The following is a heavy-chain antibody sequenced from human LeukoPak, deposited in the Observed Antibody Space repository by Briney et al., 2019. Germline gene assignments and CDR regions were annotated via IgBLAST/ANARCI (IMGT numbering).Heavy chain of an antibody. Sequence: GGSLRLSCAASGFTFSSYAMSWVRQAPRKGLEWVSVVSGSGSSTDYADSVKGRFTISRDNSKNTLYLQMSSLSAEDTAVYYCAKMNVLTGYYTPNFDFWGQGTLVTASS. CDR3: AKMNVLTGYYTPNFDF. CDR1: GFTFSSYA. D-gene: IGHD3-9*01. V-gene: IGHV3-23*01. J-gene: IGHJ4*02. CDR2: VSGSGSST.